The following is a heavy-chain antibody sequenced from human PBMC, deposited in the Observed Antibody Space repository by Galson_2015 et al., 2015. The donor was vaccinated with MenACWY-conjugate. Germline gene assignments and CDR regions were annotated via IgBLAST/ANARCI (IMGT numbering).Heavy chain of an antibody. CDR2: IKEDGSDK. V-gene: IGHV3-7*03. CDR3: ARERYYYGMDV. CDR1: GFIFSSYW. J-gene: IGHJ6*02. D-gene: IGHD1-14*01. Sequence: SLRLSCAASGFIFSSYWMSWVRQAPGKGLEWVANIKEDGSDKYYVDSVKGRFTISRDNARNSMYLQMSSLRADDTAVYYCARERYYYGMDVWGQGTTVTVSS.